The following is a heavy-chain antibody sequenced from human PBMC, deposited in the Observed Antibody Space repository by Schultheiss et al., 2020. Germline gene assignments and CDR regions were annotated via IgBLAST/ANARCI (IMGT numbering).Heavy chain of an antibody. Sequence: ASVKVSCKASGYTFTGYYMHWVRQAPGQGLQWMGWINPNSVGTHYAQEFQGRVTMTRDTSITTAYMELSSLRSDDTAVYYCARAPSGNYPNWFDPWGQGTMVTVSS. CDR1: GYTFTGYY. CDR2: INPNSVGT. D-gene: IGHD1-26*01. J-gene: IGHJ5*01. CDR3: ARAPSGNYPNWFDP. V-gene: IGHV1-2*02.